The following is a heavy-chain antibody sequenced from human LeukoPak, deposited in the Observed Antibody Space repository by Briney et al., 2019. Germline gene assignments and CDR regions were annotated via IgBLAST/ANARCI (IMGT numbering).Heavy chain of an antibody. V-gene: IGHV4-59*08. CDR1: DGSISSYY. D-gene: IGHD1-1*01. CDR3: ARHGERRAITDWYFDL. CDR2: IYYSGST. Sequence: SETLSLTCTVSDGSISSYYRSWIRQPPGKGLEWIGFIYYSGSTNYNPSLKSRVTISVDTSKNQFSLKLSSVTAADTAVYYCARHGERRAITDWYFDLWGRGTLVTVSS. J-gene: IGHJ2*01.